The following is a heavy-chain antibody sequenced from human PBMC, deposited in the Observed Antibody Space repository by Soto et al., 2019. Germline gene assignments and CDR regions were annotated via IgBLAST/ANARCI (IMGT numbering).Heavy chain of an antibody. Sequence: ASVKVSCKASGYTFTSYGINWVRQAPGQGLEWMGWISAYNGNTNYAQKLQGRVTMTTDTSTSTAYMELRSLRSDDTAVYYCARDPPPSWCSGSYPHYYYGMDVWGHGTTVTVSS. CDR3: ARDPPPSWCSGSYPHYYYGMDV. V-gene: IGHV1-18*01. D-gene: IGHD3-10*02. CDR2: ISAYNGNT. J-gene: IGHJ6*02. CDR1: GYTFTSYG.